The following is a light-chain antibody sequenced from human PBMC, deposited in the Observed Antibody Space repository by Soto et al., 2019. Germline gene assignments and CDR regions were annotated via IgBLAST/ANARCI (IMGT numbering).Light chain of an antibody. CDR3: QQYNTYPT. J-gene: IGKJ1*01. V-gene: IGKV1-5*01. CDR1: QDISNW. Sequence: DITMHQSSPTRSSCIGARVTIACRASQDISNWLAWHQQKPGKAPNLLIFHASSLESGVPSSISGGGSGTEFSLTIRSLQSDDFASYYCQQYNTYPTFGQGTKVDIK. CDR2: HAS.